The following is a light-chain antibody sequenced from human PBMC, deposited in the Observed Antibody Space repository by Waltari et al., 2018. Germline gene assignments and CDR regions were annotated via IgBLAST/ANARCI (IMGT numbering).Light chain of an antibody. CDR2: DAS. Sequence: EIVMTQSPATLSVSPGERATLSCRASQSISSNLAWYQQKPGQAPRLVIYDASTRATGIPARFSGSGSGTEFTLTISSLQSEDFAVYYCQHYNKWPPITFGPGTKVDVK. J-gene: IGKJ3*01. CDR1: QSISSN. V-gene: IGKV3-15*01. CDR3: QHYNKWPPIT.